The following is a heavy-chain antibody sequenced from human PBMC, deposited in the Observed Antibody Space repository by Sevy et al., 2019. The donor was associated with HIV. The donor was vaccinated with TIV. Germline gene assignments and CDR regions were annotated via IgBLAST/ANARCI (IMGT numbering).Heavy chain of an antibody. CDR2: ISGRGGSA. CDR1: GFTFSSFA. V-gene: IGHV3-23*01. Sequence: GGSLRLSCAASGFTFSSFAMSWVRHIPGKGLEWVSTISGRGGSAYYADSVKGRFTLSRDNSNNTVFLQMNRLRDEDTAVYYCARPTPRIAPSSAAFFDYWGQGTLVTVSS. CDR3: ARPTPRIAPSSAAFFDY. D-gene: IGHD1-26*01. J-gene: IGHJ4*02.